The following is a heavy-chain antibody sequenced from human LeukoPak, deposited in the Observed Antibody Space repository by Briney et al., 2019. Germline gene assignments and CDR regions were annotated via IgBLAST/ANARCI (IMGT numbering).Heavy chain of an antibody. D-gene: IGHD3-10*01. V-gene: IGHV3-7*01. J-gene: IGHJ5*02. CDR2: IKEDGSEK. CDR3: VRDRDFGNWFDP. CDR1: GFTFSGYW. Sequence: GGSLRLSCAASGFTFSGYWMTWVRQAPGKGLEWVANIKEDGSEKNYVDSVKGRFTISRDNAKNSLYLQMNSLRAEDTAVYYCVRDRDFGNWFDPWGQGTLVTVSS.